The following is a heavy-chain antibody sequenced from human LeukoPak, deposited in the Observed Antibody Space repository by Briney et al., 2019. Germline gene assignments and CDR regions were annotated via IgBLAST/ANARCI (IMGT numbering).Heavy chain of an antibody. CDR1: GYTFTSYG. V-gene: IGHV1-18*01. D-gene: IGHD3-10*01. J-gene: IGHJ5*02. Sequence: GASVKVSCKASGYTFTSYGISWVRQAPGQGLEWMGWISAYNGNTNYAQKLQGRVTMTTDTSTSTAYMELRSLRSDDTAVYYCARGYYGSGSYGDWFDPWGQGTLVTVSS. CDR2: ISAYNGNT. CDR3: ARGYYGSGSYGDWFDP.